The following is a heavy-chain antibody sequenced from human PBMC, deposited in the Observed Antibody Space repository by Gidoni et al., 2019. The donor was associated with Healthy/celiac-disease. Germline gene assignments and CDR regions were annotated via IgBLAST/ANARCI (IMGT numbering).Heavy chain of an antibody. J-gene: IGHJ5*02. CDR3: ARQSSSWYGGGDNWFDP. Sequence: QVQLQESGPGLVKPSETLSLTCTVSGCSISSYYWSWIRQPPGKGLEWIGYIYYSGGTNYNPSLKSRVTISVDTSKNQFSLKLSSVTAADTAVYYCARQSSSWYGGGDNWFDPWGQGTLVTVSS. CDR1: GCSISSYY. D-gene: IGHD6-13*01. V-gene: IGHV4-59*08. CDR2: IYYSGGT.